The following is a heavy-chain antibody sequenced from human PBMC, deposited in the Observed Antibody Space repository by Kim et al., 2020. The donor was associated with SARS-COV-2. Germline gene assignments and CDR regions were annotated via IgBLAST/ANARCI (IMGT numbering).Heavy chain of an antibody. V-gene: IGHV3-74*01. CDR3: ARPRPDSGGNSYFDY. D-gene: IGHD2-21*02. J-gene: IGHJ4*02. Sequence: ADSVKGRFTLSRDNAKTTLYLQMNSLRAEDTAVYYCARPRPDSGGNSYFDYWGQGTLVTVSS.